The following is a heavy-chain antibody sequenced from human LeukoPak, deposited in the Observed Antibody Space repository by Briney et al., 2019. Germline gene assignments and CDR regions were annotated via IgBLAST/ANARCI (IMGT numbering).Heavy chain of an antibody. D-gene: IGHD2-2*01. CDR1: GFTFSSYA. V-gene: IGHV3-23*01. Sequence: AGSLRLSCAASGFTFSSYAMSWVRQAPGKGLEWVSAISGSGGSTYCADSVKGRFTISRDNSKNTLYLQMNSLRAEDTAVYYCAKGDIVVVPAASFDYWGQGTLVTVSS. CDR3: AKGDIVVVPAASFDY. CDR2: ISGSGGST. J-gene: IGHJ4*02.